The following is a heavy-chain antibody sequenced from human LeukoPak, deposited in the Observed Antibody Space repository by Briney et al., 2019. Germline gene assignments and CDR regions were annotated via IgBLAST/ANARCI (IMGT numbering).Heavy chain of an antibody. D-gene: IGHD4-11*01. Sequence: ASLKVSCKASGYTFTSYGISWVPQAPGQGLEWMGWISAYNGNTNYAQKLQGRGTMTTDTSTSTAYMELRSLRSDDTAVYYCAREFNSNSYYYYYMDVWGKGTTVTVSS. CDR3: AREFNSNSYYYYYMDV. V-gene: IGHV1-18*01. J-gene: IGHJ6*03. CDR2: ISAYNGNT. CDR1: GYTFTSYG.